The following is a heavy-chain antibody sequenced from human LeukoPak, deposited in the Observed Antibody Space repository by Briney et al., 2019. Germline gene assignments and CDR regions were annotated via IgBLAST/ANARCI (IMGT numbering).Heavy chain of an antibody. CDR3: AKGSTRGWGVIIGYYYMDV. J-gene: IGHJ6*03. CDR1: GFTFSSYS. CDR2: ISSSSSYI. Sequence: NPGGSLRLSCAASGFTFSSYSMNWVRQAPGKGLEWVSAISSSSSYIYYAESVKGRFTIYRDNAKNSLYLQMNSLRAEDTSVYNCAKGSTRGWGVIIGYYYMDVWGKGTTVTVSS. D-gene: IGHD3-10*01. V-gene: IGHV3-21*01.